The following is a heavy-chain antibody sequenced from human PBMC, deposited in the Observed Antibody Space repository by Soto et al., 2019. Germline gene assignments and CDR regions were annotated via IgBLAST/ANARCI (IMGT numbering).Heavy chain of an antibody. D-gene: IGHD2-15*01. CDR1: GGSISSGGYY. CDR3: ARRYGGTFDY. Sequence: SETLSLTCTVSGGSISSGGYYWSWIRQHPGKGLEWIGTIYYTGRTYYNPSLKSRVTISVDTSKNQFSLKLSSVTAADTAVYYCARRYGGTFDYWGQGTLVTVSS. CDR2: IYYTGRT. V-gene: IGHV4-39*01. J-gene: IGHJ4*02.